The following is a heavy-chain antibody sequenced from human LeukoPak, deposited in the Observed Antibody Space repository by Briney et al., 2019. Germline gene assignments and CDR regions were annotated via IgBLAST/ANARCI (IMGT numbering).Heavy chain of an antibody. J-gene: IGHJ4*02. Sequence: GGSLRLSCAASGFTFSDYYMSWIRQAPGKGLEWVSYISSSSSYTNYAGSVKGRFTISRDNAKNSLYMQMNSLRAEHTAVYYCARVYYDSSGYYYTFDYWGQGTLVTVSS. CDR1: GFTFSDYY. CDR3: ARVYYDSSGYYYTFDY. V-gene: IGHV3-11*03. CDR2: ISSSSSYT. D-gene: IGHD3-22*01.